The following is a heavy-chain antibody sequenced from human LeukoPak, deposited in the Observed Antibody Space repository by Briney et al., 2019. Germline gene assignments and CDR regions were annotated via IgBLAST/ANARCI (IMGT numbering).Heavy chain of an antibody. V-gene: IGHV3-30*02. J-gene: IGHJ4*02. CDR2: IRYDGSNK. CDR1: GFTFSSYG. D-gene: IGHD7-27*01. CDR3: AKDLGRDRMIFDY. Sequence: GGSLRLSCAASGFTFSSYGMHWVRQAPGKGLEWVAFIRYDGSNKYYADSVKGRFTISRDNSKNTLYLQMNSLRAEDTAVYYCAKDLGRDRMIFDYWGQGTLVTVSS.